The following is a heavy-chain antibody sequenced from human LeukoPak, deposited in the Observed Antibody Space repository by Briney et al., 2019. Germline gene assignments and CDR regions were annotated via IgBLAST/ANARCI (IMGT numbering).Heavy chain of an antibody. CDR3: ARGPLYYDYVWGSYRYGPALDY. CDR1: GGSFSGYY. J-gene: IGHJ4*02. Sequence: PSETLFLTCAVYGGSFSGYYWSWIRQPPGKGLEWIGEINHSGSTNYNPSLKSRVTISVDTSKNQFSLKLSSVTAADTAVYYCARGPLYYDYVWGSYRYGPALDYWGQGTLVTVSS. CDR2: INHSGST. D-gene: IGHD3-16*02. V-gene: IGHV4-34*01.